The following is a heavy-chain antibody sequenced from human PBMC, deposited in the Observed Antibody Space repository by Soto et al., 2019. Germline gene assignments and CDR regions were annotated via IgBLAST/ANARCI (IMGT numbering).Heavy chain of an antibody. J-gene: IGHJ4*01. CDR3: AFVYVMDVAGSILDF. Sequence: PSETLSLTCTVSGYSISSGSYWGWIRQPPGKGPEWIASIYHGGTTFYNPSFKSRVTVSVDKSNNQFSLKLRSVTAAATAVYYFAFVYVMDVAGSILDFWGHGTLVTVS. CDR2: IYHGGTT. D-gene: IGHD6-19*01. V-gene: IGHV4-38-2*02. CDR1: GYSISSGSY.